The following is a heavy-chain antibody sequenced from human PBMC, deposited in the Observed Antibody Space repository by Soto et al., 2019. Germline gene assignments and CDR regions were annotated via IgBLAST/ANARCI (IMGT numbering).Heavy chain of an antibody. D-gene: IGHD6-25*01. CDR3: ARVGSGYSSGWGRYYYYMDV. V-gene: IGHV3-21*01. CDR2: ISISSSYI. J-gene: IGHJ6*03. Sequence: GGSLRLSCAASGFTFSSYSMNWVRQAPGKGLEWVSSISISSSYIYYADSVKGRFTISRDNAKNSLYLQMNSLRAEDTAVYYCARVGSGYSSGWGRYYYYMDVWGKGTTVTVSS. CDR1: GFTFSSYS.